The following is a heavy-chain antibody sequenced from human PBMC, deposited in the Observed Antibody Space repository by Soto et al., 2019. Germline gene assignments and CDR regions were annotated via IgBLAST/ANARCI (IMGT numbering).Heavy chain of an antibody. Sequence: SETLSLICTISGISISSYYWRWIRQLPVKGLVLFGYIYCSGCTSYNPSLTSRVTIFVDTSKKQFSPKLSTVTSADTTVYYCWINYYDSSGYSYYYDYGMDFWGQGTTVTVSS. V-gene: IGHV4-59*01. CDR2: IYCSGCT. J-gene: IGHJ6*02. D-gene: IGHD3-22*01. CDR1: GISISSYY. CDR3: WINYYDSSGYSYYYDYGMDF.